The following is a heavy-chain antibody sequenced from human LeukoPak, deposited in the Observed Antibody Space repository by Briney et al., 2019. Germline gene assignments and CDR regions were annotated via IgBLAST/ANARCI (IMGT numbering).Heavy chain of an antibody. D-gene: IGHD5-24*01. CDR3: ERGATISETGYFDF. V-gene: IGHV4-34*01. J-gene: IGHJ4*03. CDR1: GGSFSRYY. CDR2: IYHRGDT. Sequence: SETLSLTCAVYGGSFSRYYWSWIPQSPGKGLEWIAEIYHRGDTNYNPSVKSRVTISVDTSKHQSSLKVRSLSAADTAVYYCERGATISETGYFDFWGQGTLVTVS.